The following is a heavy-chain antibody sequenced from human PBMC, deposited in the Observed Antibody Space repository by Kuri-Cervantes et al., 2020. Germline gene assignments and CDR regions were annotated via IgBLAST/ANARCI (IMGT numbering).Heavy chain of an antibody. CDR2: IYPGSSDA. D-gene: IGHD2-15*01. CDR1: GYSFTTYW. Sequence: GESLKISCKGSGYSFTTYWIGWVRQMPGKGLEWMGVIYPGSSDAIYSPSFQGQVTISADKSISTAYLQWASLKASDTATYYCARQNCSGVTCYHFDYWGQGTLVTVSS. V-gene: IGHV5-51*01. CDR3: ARQNCSGVTCYHFDY. J-gene: IGHJ4*02.